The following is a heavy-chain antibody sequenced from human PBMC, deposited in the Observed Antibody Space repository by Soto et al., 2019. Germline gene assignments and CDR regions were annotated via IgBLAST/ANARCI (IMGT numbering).Heavy chain of an antibody. CDR3: ARDRIAARAFYYYGMDV. V-gene: IGHV3-33*01. CDR2: IWYDGSNK. D-gene: IGHD6-6*01. Sequence: PVGSLRLSCAASGFTFSSYGMHWVRQAPGKGLEWVAVIWYDGSNKYYADSVKGRFTISRDNSKNTLYLQMNSLRAEDTAVYYCARDRIAARAFYYYGMDVWGQGTTVTVSS. J-gene: IGHJ6*02. CDR1: GFTFSSYG.